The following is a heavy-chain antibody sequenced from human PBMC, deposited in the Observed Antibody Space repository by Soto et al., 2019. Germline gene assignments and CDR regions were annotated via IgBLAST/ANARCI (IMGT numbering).Heavy chain of an antibody. V-gene: IGHV3-23*01. CDR3: AKDAVGGGSYYGSGSPTYMDV. Sequence: GGSLRLSCAASGFTFSSYAMSWVRQAPGKGLEWVSAISGSGGSTYYADSVKGRFTISRDNSKNTLYLQMNSLRVEDTAVYYCAKDAVGGGSYYGSGSPTYMDVWGKGTTVTVSS. CDR2: ISGSGGST. D-gene: IGHD3-10*01. CDR1: GFTFSSYA. J-gene: IGHJ6*03.